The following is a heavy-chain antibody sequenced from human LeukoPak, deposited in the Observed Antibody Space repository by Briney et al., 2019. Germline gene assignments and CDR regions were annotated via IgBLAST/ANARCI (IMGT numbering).Heavy chain of an antibody. V-gene: IGHV3-23*01. J-gene: IGHJ4*02. Sequence: SLRLSCAASGFAFNLYGMSWVRQAPGKGLECIAGISGSGGATYYTDSVQSRFTISRDNSNNTLYLQMKSLRAENTAVYYCEQRPPLGVSTNLRQYWGQETLVTVAS. CDR3: EQRPPLGVSTNLRQY. CDR2: ISGSGGAT. D-gene: IGHD5/OR15-5a*01. CDR1: GFAFNLYG.